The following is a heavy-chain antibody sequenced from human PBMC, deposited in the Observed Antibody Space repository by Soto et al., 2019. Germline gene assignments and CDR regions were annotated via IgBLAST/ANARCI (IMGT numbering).Heavy chain of an antibody. Sequence: GGSLRLSCAASGFTFSSYGMHWVRQAPGKGLEWVAVIWYDGSNKYYADSVKGRFTISRDNSKNTLYLQMNSLRAEDTAVYYCARIPMDTYYCYYGMDVWGQGTTVTVSS. V-gene: IGHV3-33*01. CDR2: IWYDGSNK. CDR3: ARIPMDTYYCYYGMDV. D-gene: IGHD3-10*01. J-gene: IGHJ6*02. CDR1: GFTFSSYG.